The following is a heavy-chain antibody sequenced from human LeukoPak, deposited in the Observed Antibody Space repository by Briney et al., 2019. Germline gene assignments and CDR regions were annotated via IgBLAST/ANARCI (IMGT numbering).Heavy chain of an antibody. CDR2: IYYSGST. CDR3: ARVGVSGYSYYYYYGMDV. Sequence: SETLSLTCTVSGGSISSYYWSWIRHPPGKGLEWIGYIYYSGSTNYNPSLKSRVTISVDTSKNQFSLKLSSVTAADTAVYYCARVGVSGYSYYYYYGMDVWGQGTTVTVSS. V-gene: IGHV4-59*01. D-gene: IGHD3-3*01. J-gene: IGHJ6*02. CDR1: GGSISSYY.